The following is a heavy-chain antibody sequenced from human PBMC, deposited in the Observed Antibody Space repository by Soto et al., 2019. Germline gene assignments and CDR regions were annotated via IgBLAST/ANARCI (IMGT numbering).Heavy chain of an antibody. V-gene: IGHV3-21*01. CDR3: ARRLDYYDSSGYPGY. Sequence: PVGSLRLSWAASGFTFSSYSMNWVRQAQGKGLEWVSSISSSSSYIYYADSVKGRFTISRDNAKNSLYLQMNSLRAEDTAVYYCARRLDYYDSSGYPGYWGQGTLVTGSS. D-gene: IGHD3-22*01. CDR1: GFTFSSYS. CDR2: ISSSSSYI. J-gene: IGHJ4*02.